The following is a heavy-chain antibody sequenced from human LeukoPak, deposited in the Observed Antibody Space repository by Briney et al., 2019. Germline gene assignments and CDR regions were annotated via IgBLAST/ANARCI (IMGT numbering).Heavy chain of an antibody. CDR2: ISSSSSTI. J-gene: IGHJ4*02. V-gene: IGHV3-48*01. Sequence: GGSLRLSCAASGFTFSSYSRNWVRQAPGKGLEWVSYISSSSSTICYADSVKGRFTISRDNAKNTLYLQMNSLRAEDTAVYYCAKGGPESTEFDYWGQGTLVTVSS. CDR1: GFTFSSYS. CDR3: AKGGPESTEFDY.